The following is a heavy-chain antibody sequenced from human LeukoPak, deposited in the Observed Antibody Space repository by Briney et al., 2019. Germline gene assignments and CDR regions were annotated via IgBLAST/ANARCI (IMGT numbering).Heavy chain of an antibody. CDR3: AKNLRNNRDRSGFYYDYYYYAKEV. CDR2: ISGSGTSA. D-gene: IGHD3-22*01. CDR1: GFTFSNAW. V-gene: IGHV3-23*01. Sequence: GGSLRLSCAASGFTFSNAWMSWVRQAPGEGLQWVSGISGSGTSAYYADSVRGRFTISRDNSKNTLYLQMNSLRAEDTAVYYCAKNLRNNRDRSGFYYDYYYYAKEVWGQGTTVTVSS. J-gene: IGHJ6*02.